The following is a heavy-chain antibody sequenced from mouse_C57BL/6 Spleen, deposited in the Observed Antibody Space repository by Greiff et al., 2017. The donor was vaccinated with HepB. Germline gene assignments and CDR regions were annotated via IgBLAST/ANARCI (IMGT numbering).Heavy chain of an antibody. CDR2: ISSGSSTI. D-gene: IGHD1-1*01. CDR1: GFTFSDYG. CDR3: ARTVVAEDYAMDY. Sequence: EVKLVESGGGLVKPGGSLKLSCAASGFTFSDYGMHWVRQAPEKGLEWVAYISSGSSTIYYADTVKGRFTISRDNAKNTLFLQMTSLRAEDTAMYYCARTVVAEDYAMDYWGQGTSVTVSS. V-gene: IGHV5-17*01. J-gene: IGHJ4*01.